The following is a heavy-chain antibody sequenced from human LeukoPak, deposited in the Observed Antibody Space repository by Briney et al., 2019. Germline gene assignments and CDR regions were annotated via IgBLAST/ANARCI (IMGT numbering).Heavy chain of an antibody. CDR2: IYPGDSET. CDR1: GYCFTSYW. CDR3: VRRGDGYKQDYYFDY. Sequence: GASLKISCKGSGYCFTSYWIGCVRQMPGEGLEWIGIIYPGDSETKSSPSIQGQATISADKSISPAYLQWSSLKASDTAMYYCVRRGDGYKQDYYFDYWGQGTLVTVSS. J-gene: IGHJ4*02. V-gene: IGHV5-51*01. D-gene: IGHD5-24*01.